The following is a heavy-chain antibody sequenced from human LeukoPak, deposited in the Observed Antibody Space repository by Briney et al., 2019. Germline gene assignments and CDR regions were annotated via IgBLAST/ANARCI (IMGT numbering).Heavy chain of an antibody. CDR2: IIPILGIA. J-gene: IGHJ4*02. V-gene: IGHV1-69*04. D-gene: IGHD3-22*01. CDR1: GGTFSSYA. CDR3: ARDLYYDSSGYYPYDY. Sequence: SVKVSCKASGGTFSSYAISWVRQAPGQGLEWMGRIIPILGIANYAQKFQGRVTITADKSTSTAYMELSSLRSEDTAVYYCARDLYYDSSGYYPYDYWGQGTLVTVSS.